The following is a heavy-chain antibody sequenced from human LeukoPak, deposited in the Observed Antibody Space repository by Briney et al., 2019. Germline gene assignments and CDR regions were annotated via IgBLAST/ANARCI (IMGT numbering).Heavy chain of an antibody. CDR3: ARAPVWGQDAFDI. V-gene: IGHV4-59*08. CDR1: GGSISSYY. D-gene: IGHD3-16*01. J-gene: IGHJ3*02. Sequence: SETLSLTCTVSGGSISSYYWSWIRQPPGKGLEWIGYIYYSGSTNYNPSLKSRVTISVDTSKNQFSLKLSSVTAADTAVYYCARAPVWGQDAFDIWGQGTMVTVSS. CDR2: IYYSGST.